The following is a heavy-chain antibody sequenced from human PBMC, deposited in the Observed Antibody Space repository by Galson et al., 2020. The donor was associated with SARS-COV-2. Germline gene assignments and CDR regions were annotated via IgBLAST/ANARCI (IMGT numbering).Heavy chain of an antibody. CDR2: IKPDGSQQ. J-gene: IGHJ3*01. CDR1: GFTISRYW. D-gene: IGHD3-3*01. CDR3: AKYDAGLR. V-gene: IGHV3-7*01. Sequence: GGSLRLSCAGSGFTISRYWMNWVRQAPGKGLEWVANIKPDGSQQQYADSVKGRFVISRDNAQNSVFLHMNSLRAEDTALYYCAKYDAGLRWGPGTMVTGSS.